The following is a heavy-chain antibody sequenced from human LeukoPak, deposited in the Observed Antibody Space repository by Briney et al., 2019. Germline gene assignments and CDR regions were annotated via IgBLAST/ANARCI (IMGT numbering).Heavy chain of an antibody. D-gene: IGHD1-26*01. V-gene: IGHV3-30*18. CDR1: GFTFSNYG. Sequence: GGSLRLSCAASGFTFSNYGMHWVHQAPGKGLEWVALISYDGSNKYYADSVKGRFTISRDNSKNTLYLQMNSLRAEDTALYYCANVGATISFDSWGQGTLVTVSS. CDR3: ANVGATISFDS. CDR2: ISYDGSNK. J-gene: IGHJ4*02.